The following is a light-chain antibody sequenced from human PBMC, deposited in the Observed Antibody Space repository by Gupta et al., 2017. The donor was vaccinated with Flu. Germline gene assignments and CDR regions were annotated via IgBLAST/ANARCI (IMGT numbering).Light chain of an antibody. V-gene: IGLV2-11*03. CDR1: SSAIGRYNY. Sequence: GKSVASSSTGNSSAIGRYNYVSWYQQRPGKPPKLIIYDVSARPSGVPDRFTGSKSGNAASLTISGLQPEDEADYHCCSYGASNVFGGGTKLTVL. J-gene: IGLJ2*01. CDR3: CSYGASNV. CDR2: DVS.